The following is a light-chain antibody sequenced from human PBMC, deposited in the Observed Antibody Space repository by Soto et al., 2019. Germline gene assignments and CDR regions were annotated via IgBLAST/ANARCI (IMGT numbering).Light chain of an antibody. J-gene: IGKJ2*01. Sequence: EIVLTQSPGTLSLSPGERATLSCRASQSVTSSYLAWYQQKPGQAPRLLIYGASTRATGLPDRFSGSRSGTDFTLTISRLEPEDFAVYYCQQYGNSPYTFGQGTKLEIK. CDR1: QSVTSSY. V-gene: IGKV3-20*01. CDR3: QQYGNSPYT. CDR2: GAS.